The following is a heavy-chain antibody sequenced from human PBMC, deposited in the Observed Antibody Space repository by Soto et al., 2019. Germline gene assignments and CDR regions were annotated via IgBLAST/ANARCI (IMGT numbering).Heavy chain of an antibody. CDR2: ISSASTYT. V-gene: IGHV3-21*01. D-gene: IGHD6-19*01. Sequence: GGSLRLSCAASGFTFSSYAMNWVRQTQEKGLEWVSSISSASTYTHYSDSVKGRFTISRDNANNSLCLQMNSLRAEDTATYYCARDLALAGNYWGQGALVTVS. CDR3: ARDLALAGNY. CDR1: GFTFSSYA. J-gene: IGHJ4*02.